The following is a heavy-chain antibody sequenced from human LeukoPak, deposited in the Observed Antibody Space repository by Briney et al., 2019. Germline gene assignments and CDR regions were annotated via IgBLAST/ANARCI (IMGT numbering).Heavy chain of an antibody. V-gene: IGHV4-31*03. CDR3: ARDDYGGNSDWFDP. CDR1: GGSISSGGYY. Sequence: QTLSLTCTVSGGSISSGGYYWSWIRQHPGKGLEWIVYIYYSGSTYYNPSLKSRVTISVDTSKNQFSLKLSSVTAADTAVYYCARDDYGGNSDWFDPWGQGTLVTVSS. J-gene: IGHJ5*02. D-gene: IGHD4-23*01. CDR2: IYYSGST.